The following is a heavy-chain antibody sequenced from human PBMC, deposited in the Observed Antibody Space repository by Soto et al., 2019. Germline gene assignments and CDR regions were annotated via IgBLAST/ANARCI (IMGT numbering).Heavy chain of an antibody. Sequence: QLVESGGGLVQPGGSLRLSCAASGFTFSTYWMSWVRQAPGKGLEWVANIKQDGSEKYYVDSVKGRFTISRDNAKNSLYFQMNSLRVEDTAVYYCAREVAGFDFWGQGTLVTVSS. CDR1: GFTFSTYW. CDR2: IKQDGSEK. D-gene: IGHD6-19*01. CDR3: AREVAGFDF. V-gene: IGHV3-7*04. J-gene: IGHJ4*02.